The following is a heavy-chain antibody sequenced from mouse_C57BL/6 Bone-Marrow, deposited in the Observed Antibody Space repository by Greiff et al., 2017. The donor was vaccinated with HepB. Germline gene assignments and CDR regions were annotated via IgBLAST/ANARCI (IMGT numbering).Heavy chain of an antibody. Sequence: QVQLKESGPGLVAPSQSLSITCTVSGFSLTSYGVSWVRQPPGKGLEWLGVIWGDGSTNYHSALISRLSISKDNSKSQVFLKLNSLQTDDTATYYCAKPGLPLYYGYDGYAMDYWGQGTSVTVSS. D-gene: IGHD2-2*01. CDR3: AKPGLPLYYGYDGYAMDY. V-gene: IGHV2-3*01. J-gene: IGHJ4*01. CDR2: IWGDGST. CDR1: GFSLTSYG.